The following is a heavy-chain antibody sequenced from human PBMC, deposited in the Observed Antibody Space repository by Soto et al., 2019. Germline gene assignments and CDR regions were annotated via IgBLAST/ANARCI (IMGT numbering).Heavy chain of an antibody. Sequence: WLRQPPGKTLEWIGHTYHSGNTYYNPSLKSRVIISVGGSENQGCLTVRAVTGAHTTVYYCARETYGYYVGYFVAWDQGIQITVSS. D-gene: IGHD3-16*01. J-gene: IGHJ5*02. CDR3: ARETYGYYVGYFVA. V-gene: IGHV4-30-2*01. CDR2: TYHSGNT.